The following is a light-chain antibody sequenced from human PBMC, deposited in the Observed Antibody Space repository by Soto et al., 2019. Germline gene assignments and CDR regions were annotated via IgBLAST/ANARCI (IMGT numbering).Light chain of an antibody. CDR2: GAS. CDR1: QSVSSN. Sequence: EIVMTQPPATLSVSPGERATLSCRASQSVSSNLAWYQQKPGQAPRLLIYGASNRATGIPARFSGSGSGTDFTLTISSLEPEDFAVYYCQQRSNWPRTFGQGTKVDIK. CDR3: QQRSNWPRT. J-gene: IGKJ1*01. V-gene: IGKV3-11*01.